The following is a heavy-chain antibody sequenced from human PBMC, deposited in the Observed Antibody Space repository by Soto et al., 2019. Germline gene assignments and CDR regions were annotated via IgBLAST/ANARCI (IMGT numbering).Heavy chain of an antibody. V-gene: IGHV2-70*11. Sequence: TLSLTCTVSGDSISRGAYYWTWIRQPPGKALEWLARIDWDDDKYYSTSLKTRLTISKDTSKNQVVLTMTNMDPVDTATYYCARIRGGTRIAVADYWGQGTLVTVSS. CDR3: ARIRGGTRIAVADY. CDR2: IDWDDDK. CDR1: GDSISRGAYY. J-gene: IGHJ4*02. D-gene: IGHD6-19*01.